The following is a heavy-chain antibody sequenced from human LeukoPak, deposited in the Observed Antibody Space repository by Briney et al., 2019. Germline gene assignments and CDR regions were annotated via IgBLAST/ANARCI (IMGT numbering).Heavy chain of an antibody. CDR2: IYRSGST. CDR1: GGSISSSNW. CDR3: ARRLSAALFPGWYFDL. J-gene: IGHJ2*01. D-gene: IGHD2-2*01. V-gene: IGHV4-4*02. Sequence: PSETLSLTCAVSGGSISSSNWWSWVRQPPGKGLEWIGEIYRSGSTNYNPSLKSRVTMSVDTSKNQFSLKLSSVTAADTAVYYCARRLSAALFPGWYFDLWGRGTLVTVSS.